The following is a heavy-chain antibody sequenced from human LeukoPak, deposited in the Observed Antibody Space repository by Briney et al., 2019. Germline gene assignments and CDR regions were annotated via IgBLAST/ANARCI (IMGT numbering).Heavy chain of an antibody. CDR3: ARLSWGGVIQPIAIFDY. Sequence: GGSLRLSCAAPGFSFSSYWMTWVRQAPGKGLEWVANIRHDGTEKYYVDSMKGRFTVSRDNTKNSLYLQINSLRAEDKAVYYCARLSWGGVIQPIAIFDYWGQGTLVTVSS. V-gene: IGHV3-7*01. CDR2: IRHDGTEK. D-gene: IGHD3-10*01. J-gene: IGHJ4*02. CDR1: GFSFSSYW.